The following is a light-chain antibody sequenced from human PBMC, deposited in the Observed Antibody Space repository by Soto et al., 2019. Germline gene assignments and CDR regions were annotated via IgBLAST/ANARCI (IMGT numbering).Light chain of an antibody. CDR3: HQYGSNWPT. CDR1: QSVSSNY. V-gene: IGKV3-20*01. J-gene: IGKJ1*01. CDR2: RAS. Sequence: IVLTQSPGTLSLSPGERGALSCRASQSVSSNYLAWYQQKPGQAPKVLIYRASIRATGIPDRFTGSGSGTDFTLTIRRLEPEDFAVYYCHQYGSNWPTFGQGTKVDNK.